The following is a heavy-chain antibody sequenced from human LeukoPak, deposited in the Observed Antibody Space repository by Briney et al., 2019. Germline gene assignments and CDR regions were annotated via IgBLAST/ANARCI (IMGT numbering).Heavy chain of an antibody. CDR2: ISKSSTYI. CDR1: GFTFSSYG. Sequence: PGGSLRLSCAASGFTFSSYGMHWVRQAPGKGLEWVSSISKSSTYIYYTDSVKGRFTISRDDAKNSLYLQMDSLRAEDTAVYYCARELVGAGYLDSWGQGTLVTVSS. CDR3: ARELVGAGYLDS. J-gene: IGHJ4*02. D-gene: IGHD1-26*01. V-gene: IGHV3-21*01.